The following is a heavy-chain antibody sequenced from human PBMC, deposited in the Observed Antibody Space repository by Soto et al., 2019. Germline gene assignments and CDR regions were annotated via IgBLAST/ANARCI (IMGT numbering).Heavy chain of an antibody. CDR3: ARVFCGGDCFLDY. CDR1: GFTFSSYS. CDR2: ISSSSSYI. D-gene: IGHD2-21*02. V-gene: IGHV3-21*01. Sequence: GGSLRLSCAASGFTFSSYSMNWVRQAPGKGLEWVSSISSSSSYIYYADSVKGRFTISRDNAKNSLYLQMNSLRAEDTAVYYCARVFCGGDCFLDYWRQGTLVTVSS. J-gene: IGHJ4*02.